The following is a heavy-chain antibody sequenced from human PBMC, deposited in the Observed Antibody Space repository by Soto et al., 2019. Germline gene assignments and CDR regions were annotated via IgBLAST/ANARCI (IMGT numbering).Heavy chain of an antibody. CDR1: VFTFSSYA. CDR3: AKQTVDSSGWYSGGMDV. CDR2: ISGSGCST. J-gene: IGHJ6*02. Sequence: GSLRLSCAASVFTFSSYAMSWVRQAPGKGLEWVSAISGSGCSTYYADSVKGRFTISRDNSKNTLYLQMNSLRAEDTAVYYCAKQTVDSSGWYSGGMDVWGQGTTVTVSS. V-gene: IGHV3-23*01. D-gene: IGHD6-19*01.